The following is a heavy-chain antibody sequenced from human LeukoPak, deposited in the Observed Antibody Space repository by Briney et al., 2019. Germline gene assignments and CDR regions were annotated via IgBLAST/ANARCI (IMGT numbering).Heavy chain of an antibody. Sequence: SETLSLTCTVSYGSISTYLWNWVRQPAGKGLEWIGRIFASGSTFYSPSLKSRVTMSVDTSKSQFSLKLNSVTAVDTAVYYCARGAGYSREVNYYYYMDVWGKGTTVTVSS. D-gene: IGHD1-26*01. J-gene: IGHJ6*03. CDR1: YGSISTYL. CDR3: ARGAGYSREVNYYYYMDV. V-gene: IGHV4-4*07. CDR2: IFASGST.